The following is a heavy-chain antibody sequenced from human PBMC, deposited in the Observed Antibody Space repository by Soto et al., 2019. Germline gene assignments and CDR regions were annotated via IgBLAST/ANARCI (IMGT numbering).Heavy chain of an antibody. CDR1: GLAFISHA. D-gene: IGHD3-22*01. V-gene: IGHV3-23*01. Sequence: LSLSSAASGLAFISHAMSWVRTTPGKGLEWVSAISGSGGSTYYADSVKGRFTISRDNSKNTLYLQMNSLRAEDTAVYYCAKDRLEIDSSGYYYVLVSDYWGQGTLVTVSS. CDR2: ISGSGGST. J-gene: IGHJ4*02. CDR3: AKDRLEIDSSGYYYVLVSDY.